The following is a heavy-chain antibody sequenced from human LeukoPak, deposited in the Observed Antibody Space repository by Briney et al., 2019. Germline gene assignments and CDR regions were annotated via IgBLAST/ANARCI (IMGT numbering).Heavy chain of an antibody. CDR3: AKDPASYDILTGYMLY. V-gene: IGHV3-30*18. CDR1: GFTFSSYG. Sequence: GGSLRLSCAASGFTFSSYGMHWVRQAPGKGLEWVAVISYDGSNKYYADSVKGRFTISRDSSKNTLYLQMNSLRAEDTAVYYCAKDPASYDILTGYMLYWGQGTLVTVSS. J-gene: IGHJ4*02. D-gene: IGHD3-9*01. CDR2: ISYDGSNK.